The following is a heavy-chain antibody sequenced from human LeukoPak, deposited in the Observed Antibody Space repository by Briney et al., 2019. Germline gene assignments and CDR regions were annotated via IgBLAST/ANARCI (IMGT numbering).Heavy chain of an antibody. CDR1: GFTFSSYA. Sequence: PGRSLRLSCAASGFTFSSYAMHWVRQAPGKGLEWVAVISYDGSNKYYADSVKGRFTISRDNSKNTLYLQMNSLRAEDTAVYYCAKDHPGGWLQLTFYFDYWGQGTLVTVSS. J-gene: IGHJ4*02. CDR2: ISYDGSNK. V-gene: IGHV3-30-3*01. D-gene: IGHD5-24*01. CDR3: AKDHPGGWLQLTFYFDY.